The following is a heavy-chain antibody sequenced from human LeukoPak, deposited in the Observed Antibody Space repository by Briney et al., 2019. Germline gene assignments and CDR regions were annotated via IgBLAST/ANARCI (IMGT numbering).Heavy chain of an antibody. D-gene: IGHD5-12*01. V-gene: IGHV3-33*06. J-gene: IGHJ6*03. CDR1: GFTFRSYG. CDR2: IWYDGSNK. Sequence: GGSLRLSCAASGFTFRSYGMHWVRQAPGKGLEWVAVIWYDGSNKYYGDSVKGRFTISRDNSKNTLYLQMNSLRAEDTAVYYRAKGAGYSGYDYQYYYMDVWGKGTTVTVSS. CDR3: AKGAGYSGYDYQYYYMDV.